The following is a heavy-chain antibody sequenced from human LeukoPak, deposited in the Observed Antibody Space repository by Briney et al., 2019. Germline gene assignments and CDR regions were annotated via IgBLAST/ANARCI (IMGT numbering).Heavy chain of an antibody. V-gene: IGHV1-2*02. CDR1: GYTFTGYY. CDR3: ARALERDNWCDP. J-gene: IGHJ5*02. CDR2: INPNSGGT. D-gene: IGHD1-1*01. Sequence: ASVKVSCKASGYTFTGYYMHWVRQAPGQGLEWMGWINPNSGGTNYAQKFQGRFTMTRDTAISTAYMELSRLRSDDTAVYYCARALERDNWCDPWGQGTLVTVSS.